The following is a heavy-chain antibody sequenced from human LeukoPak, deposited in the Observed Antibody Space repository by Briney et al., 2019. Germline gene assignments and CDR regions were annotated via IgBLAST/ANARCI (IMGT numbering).Heavy chain of an antibody. D-gene: IGHD3-9*01. J-gene: IGHJ4*02. CDR1: GCTFTSYG. Sequence: ASVEASCKASGCTFTSYGISWVRQAPGQGLEWMGWIGAYNGNTNYAQKLQGRVTMTTDTSTSTAYMELRSLRSDDTAVYYCARERPVSRTFDYWGQGTLVTVSS. CDR3: ARERPVSRTFDY. V-gene: IGHV1-18*01. CDR2: IGAYNGNT.